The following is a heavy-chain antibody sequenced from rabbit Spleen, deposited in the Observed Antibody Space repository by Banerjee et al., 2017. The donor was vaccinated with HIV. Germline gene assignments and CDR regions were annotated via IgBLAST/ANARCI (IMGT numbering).Heavy chain of an antibody. D-gene: IGHD1-1*01. Sequence: QEQLVESGGGLVQPEGSLTLTCKGSGFDFSSNGMCWVRQAPGKGLEWIGCIYPGSPDTTYYASWAKGQFTISKTSSTTVTLQMTSLTAADTATYFCARDTSSSFSSYGMDLWGPGTLVTVS. CDR2: IYPGSPDTT. J-gene: IGHJ6*01. CDR1: GFDFSSNG. CDR3: ARDTSSSFSSYGMDL. V-gene: IGHV1S45*01.